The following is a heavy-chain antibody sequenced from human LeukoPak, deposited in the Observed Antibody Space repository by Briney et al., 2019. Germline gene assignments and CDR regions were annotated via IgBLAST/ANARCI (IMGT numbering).Heavy chain of an antibody. CDR1: GFIFSNFA. V-gene: IGHV3-23*01. CDR2: ISASGGST. D-gene: IGHD2-2*01. CDR3: AKSFVVVPAANAFDI. Sequence: GGSLRLSCAASGFIFSNFAMSWVRQAPGKGLEWVSGISASGGSTYYADSVKGRFTISRDNSKNTLYLQMNSLRAEDKAVYYCAKSFVVVPAANAFDIWGQGTMVTVSS. J-gene: IGHJ3*02.